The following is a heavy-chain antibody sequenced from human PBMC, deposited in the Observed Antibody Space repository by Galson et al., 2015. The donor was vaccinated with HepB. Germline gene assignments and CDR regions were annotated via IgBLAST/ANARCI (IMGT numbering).Heavy chain of an antibody. Sequence: TLSLTCTVSGGSISSGSYYWSWIRQPAGKGLEWIGRIYTSGSTNYNPSLKSRVTISVDTSKNQFSLKLSPVTAADTAVYYCARVTNFWSGYYLPPYFDYWGQGTLVTVSS. J-gene: IGHJ4*02. V-gene: IGHV4-61*02. CDR1: GGSISSGSYY. D-gene: IGHD3-3*01. CDR2: IYTSGST. CDR3: ARVTNFWSGYYLPPYFDY.